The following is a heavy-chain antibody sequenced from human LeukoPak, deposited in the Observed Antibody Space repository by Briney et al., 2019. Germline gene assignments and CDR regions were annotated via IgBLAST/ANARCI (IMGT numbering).Heavy chain of an antibody. V-gene: IGHV3-23*01. CDR3: AKAMTTVTSFDY. J-gene: IGHJ4*02. Sequence: PGGSLRLSCAASGFSFSSYAMSWVRQAPGKGLEWVSDLSGSGGSTYYADSVKGRLTISRDNSENTLYLQMNRLRAEDTAVYYCAKAMTTVTSFDYWGQGTLVTVSS. CDR1: GFSFSSYA. D-gene: IGHD4-17*01. CDR2: LSGSGGST.